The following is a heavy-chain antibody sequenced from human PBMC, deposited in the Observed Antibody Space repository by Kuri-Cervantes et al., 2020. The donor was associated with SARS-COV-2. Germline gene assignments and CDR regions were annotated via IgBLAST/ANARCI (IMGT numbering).Heavy chain of an antibody. CDR3: ARDRGDAFDI. Sequence: GESLKISCAASGSTFSTYSMTWVRQAPGKGLEWVSSISSSSSQRYYVDSVKGRFTISRDNAKNSLYLQMNSLRAEDTAVYYCARDRGDAFDIWGQGTMVTVSS. V-gene: IGHV3-21*01. J-gene: IGHJ3*02. CDR1: GSTFSTYS. CDR2: ISSSSSQR.